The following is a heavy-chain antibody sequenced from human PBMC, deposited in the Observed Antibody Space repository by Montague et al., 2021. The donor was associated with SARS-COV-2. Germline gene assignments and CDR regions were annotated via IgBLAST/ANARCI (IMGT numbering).Heavy chain of an antibody. D-gene: IGHD2-15*01. V-gene: IGHV1-18*01. CDR3: ARDWYCRGGRCHNTFDI. CDR1: GYIFSSYS. J-gene: IGHJ3*02. Sequence: SVKVSCKASGYIFSSYSISWVRQAPGQGLEWMGWISTYDYKTNYAQMVQGRVTVTTDTSASTVYMELRSLRSDDTVVYCCARDWYCRGGRCHNTFDIWGQGTLVTVSS. CDR2: ISTYDYKT.